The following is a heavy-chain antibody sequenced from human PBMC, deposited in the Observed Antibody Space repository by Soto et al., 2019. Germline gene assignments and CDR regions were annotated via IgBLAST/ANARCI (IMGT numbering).Heavy chain of an antibody. CDR1: GFTFSNYA. D-gene: IGHD3-10*01. J-gene: IGHJ4*02. V-gene: IGHV3-23*01. Sequence: EVQLLESGGGLVQPGGSLRLSCAASGFTFSNYAMNWVRQAPGKGLEWISVISGSGGRTYYADSVKGRFTISRDNSKNTLYLQMNSLRAEDTAVYYCAKRASGSYFDYWSQGALVTVSS. CDR2: ISGSGGRT. CDR3: AKRASGSYFDY.